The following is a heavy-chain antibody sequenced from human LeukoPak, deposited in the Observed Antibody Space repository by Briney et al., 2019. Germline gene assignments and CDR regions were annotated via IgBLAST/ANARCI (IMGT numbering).Heavy chain of an antibody. CDR1: GFTFTSSA. V-gene: IGHV3-23*01. D-gene: IGHD6-19*01. J-gene: IGHJ4*02. CDR3: AKDRIAVAGRNT. CDR2: ISNNGGYT. Sequence: PGGSLRLSCAASGFTFTSSAMSWVRQAPGKGLEWVSAISNNGGYTYYADSVQGRFTISRDNSKSTLCLQMNSLRAEDTAVYYCAKDRIAVAGRNTWGQGTLVTVSS.